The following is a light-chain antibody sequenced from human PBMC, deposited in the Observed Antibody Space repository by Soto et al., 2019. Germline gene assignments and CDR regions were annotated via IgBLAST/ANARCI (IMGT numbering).Light chain of an antibody. CDR2: GAS. Sequence: EIVLTQSPGTLSLSPGERATLSCRASQSVSSSYLAWYQQKPGQAPRLLIYGASSRATDIPDRFSGSGSGTDFTLTNSRLEPEDFAVYYCQHYGSSLWTFGQGTKVEIK. CDR3: QHYGSSLWT. J-gene: IGKJ1*01. V-gene: IGKV3-20*01. CDR1: QSVSSSY.